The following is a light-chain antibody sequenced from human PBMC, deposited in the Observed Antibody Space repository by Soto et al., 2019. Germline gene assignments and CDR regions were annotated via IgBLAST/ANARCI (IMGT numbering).Light chain of an antibody. CDR3: QSYDSSLSGYV. CDR1: SSNIGAGYD. Sequence: QSALTQPPSVSGAPGQRVTISCTGISSNIGAGYDVHWYQQLPGTAPKLLIYGNSNRPSGVPDRFSGSKSGTSASLAVTGLQAEDEADYYCQSYDSSLSGYVCGTGTKVTVL. J-gene: IGLJ1*01. V-gene: IGLV1-40*01. CDR2: GNS.